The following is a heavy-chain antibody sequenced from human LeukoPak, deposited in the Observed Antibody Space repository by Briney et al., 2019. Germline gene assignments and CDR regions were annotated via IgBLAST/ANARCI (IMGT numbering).Heavy chain of an antibody. V-gene: IGHV3-9*01. CDR2: ISWNSGSI. Sequence: GRSLRLSCAASGFTFDDYAMHWVRQAPGKGLEWVSGISWNSGSIGYADSVKGRFTISRDNAKNSLYLQMNSLRAEDTAVYYCAREDIATAGTLFDYWGQGTLVTVSS. CDR3: AREDIATAGTLFDY. D-gene: IGHD6-13*01. CDR1: GFTFDDYA. J-gene: IGHJ4*02.